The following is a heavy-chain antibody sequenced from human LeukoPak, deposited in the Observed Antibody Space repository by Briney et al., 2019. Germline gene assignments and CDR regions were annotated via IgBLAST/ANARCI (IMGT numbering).Heavy chain of an antibody. CDR1: GGSISNTYYY. V-gene: IGHV4-39*01. Sequence: SETLSLTCTVSGGSISNTYYYWGWIRQPPGKGLEYIGSVNYNGYAFYNPSLKSRVTISVDTSKNQFSLKLTSVTAADTAVYYCARPSGSYWGFDPWGQGTLVTVSS. CDR2: VNYNGYA. D-gene: IGHD1-26*01. CDR3: ARPSGSYWGFDP. J-gene: IGHJ5*02.